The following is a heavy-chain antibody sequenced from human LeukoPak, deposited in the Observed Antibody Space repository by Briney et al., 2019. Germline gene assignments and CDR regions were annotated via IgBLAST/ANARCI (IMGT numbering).Heavy chain of an antibody. CDR1: GGSISSGGYY. CDR3: ARGPMVRGAIPGYYFDY. J-gene: IGHJ4*02. Sequence: SQTLSLTCTVSGGSISSGGYYWSWIRQHPGKGLERIGYIYYSGSTYYNPSLKSRVTISVDTSKNQFSLKLSSVTAADTAVYYCARGPMVRGAIPGYYFDYWGQGTLVTVSS. CDR2: IYYSGST. D-gene: IGHD3-10*01. V-gene: IGHV4-31*03.